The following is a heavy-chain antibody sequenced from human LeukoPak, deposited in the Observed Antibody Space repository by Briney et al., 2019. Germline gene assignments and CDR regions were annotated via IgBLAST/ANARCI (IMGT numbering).Heavy chain of an antibody. Sequence: SETPSLTCAVYGGSFSGYYWSWIRQPPGKGLEWIGEINHSGSTNYNPSLKSRVTISVDTSKNQFSLKLSSVTAADTAVYYCARASLGFWSGYYQGFDYWGQGTLVTVSS. V-gene: IGHV4-34*01. D-gene: IGHD3-3*01. CDR2: INHSGST. CDR1: GGSFSGYY. J-gene: IGHJ4*02. CDR3: ARASLGFWSGYYQGFDY.